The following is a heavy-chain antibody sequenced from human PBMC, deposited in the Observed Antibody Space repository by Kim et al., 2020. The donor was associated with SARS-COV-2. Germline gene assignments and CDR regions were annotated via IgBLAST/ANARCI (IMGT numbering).Heavy chain of an antibody. Sequence: GGSLRLSCAASGFTFNSYAMSWVRQAPGKGLEWVSGIRGSGGTTNYADSVKGRFTISRDNSKNTLYLQMDSLRADDTALYYCAKVSSGSSGWFDYFQNWGQGTLVTVSS. D-gene: IGHD6-19*01. CDR3: AKVSSGSSGWFDYFQN. CDR1: GFTFNSYA. CDR2: IRGSGGTT. V-gene: IGHV3-23*01. J-gene: IGHJ1*01.